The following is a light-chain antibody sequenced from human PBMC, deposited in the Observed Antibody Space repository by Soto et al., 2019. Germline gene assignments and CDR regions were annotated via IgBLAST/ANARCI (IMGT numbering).Light chain of an antibody. Sequence: DIPMTQSPSTLSTSVGDRVTITCRASQSISNWMAWYQQKPGKAPKLLIYDASSLEGGVPSRFSGSGSGTEFTLTISSLRPDDFATYYCQQYNSYSRTFGQGTKVEIK. J-gene: IGKJ1*01. CDR1: QSISNW. CDR2: DAS. V-gene: IGKV1-5*01. CDR3: QQYNSYSRT.